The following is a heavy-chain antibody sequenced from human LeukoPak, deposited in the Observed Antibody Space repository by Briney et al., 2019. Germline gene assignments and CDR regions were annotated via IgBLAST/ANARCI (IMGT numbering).Heavy chain of an antibody. J-gene: IGHJ4*02. CDR1: GGSIISSNYY. CDR2: IYQSGSGSS. CDR3: ASTLRFLPYRRFDY. Sequence: PSETLSLTCSASGGSIISSNYYWGWIRQPPGKGLEWIGSIYQSGSGSSYYNPSLKSRVTISGDTSKNQFFLRLSSVTAADTAVYYCASTLRFLPYRRFDYWGQGTLVTVPS. V-gene: IGHV4-39*01. D-gene: IGHD3-3*01.